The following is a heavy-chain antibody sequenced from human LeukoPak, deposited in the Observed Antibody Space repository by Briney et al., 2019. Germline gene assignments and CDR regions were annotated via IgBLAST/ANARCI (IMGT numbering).Heavy chain of an antibody. CDR1: GGTFSSYA. CDR2: INPNSGGT. D-gene: IGHD3-3*01. Sequence: ASVKVSCKASGGTFSSYAISWVRQAPGQGLEWMGWINPNSGGTNYAQKFQGRVTMTRDTSISTAYMELSRLRSDDTAVYYCARDIKLNYDFWSPYYYGMDVWGQGTTVTVSS. CDR3: ARDIKLNYDFWSPYYYGMDV. V-gene: IGHV1-2*02. J-gene: IGHJ6*02.